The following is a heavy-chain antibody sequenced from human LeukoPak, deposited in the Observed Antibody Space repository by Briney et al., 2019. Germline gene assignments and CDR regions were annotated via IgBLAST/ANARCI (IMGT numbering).Heavy chain of an antibody. V-gene: IGHV3-21*01. J-gene: IGHJ3*02. D-gene: IGHD5-18*01. CDR1: GFTFSSYS. Sequence: VGSLRLSCAASGFTFSSYSMNWVRQAPGKGLEWVSSISSSSSYIYYADSVKGRFTISRDNAKNSLYLQMNSLRAEDTAVYYCAGGGYSYGYAFDIWGQGTMVTVSS. CDR2: ISSSSSYI. CDR3: AGGGYSYGYAFDI.